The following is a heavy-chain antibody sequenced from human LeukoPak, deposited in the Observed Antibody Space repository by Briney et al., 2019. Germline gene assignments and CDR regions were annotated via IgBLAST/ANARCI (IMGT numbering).Heavy chain of an antibody. V-gene: IGHV1-8*01. Sequence: ASVKVSCKASGYTFTSYDINWVRQATGQGLEWMGWMNPNSGNTGYAQKFQGRVTMTRNTSISTAYMELSSLRSEDTAVYYCARGLWNYYDSSGYNDAFDIWGQGTMVTVSS. CDR2: MNPNSGNT. CDR3: ARGLWNYYDSSGYNDAFDI. J-gene: IGHJ3*02. D-gene: IGHD3-22*01. CDR1: GYTFTSYD.